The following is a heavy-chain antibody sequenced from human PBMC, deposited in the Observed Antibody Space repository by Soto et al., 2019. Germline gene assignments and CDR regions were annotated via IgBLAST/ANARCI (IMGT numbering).Heavy chain of an antibody. Sequence: TGGSLRLSCAASGFTFSNAWMNWVRQAPGKGLEWVGRIKSKTDGGTTDYAAPVKGRFTISRDDSKNTLYLQMNSLKTEDTAVYYCTTDPFRYCSGGSCYSWGQGTLVTVSS. CDR2: IKSKTDGGTT. D-gene: IGHD2-15*01. J-gene: IGHJ4*02. CDR3: TTDPFRYCSGGSCYS. V-gene: IGHV3-15*07. CDR1: GFTFSNAW.